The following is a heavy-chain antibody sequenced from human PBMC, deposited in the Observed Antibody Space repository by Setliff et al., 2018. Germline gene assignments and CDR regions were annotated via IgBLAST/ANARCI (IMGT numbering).Heavy chain of an antibody. CDR3: ARAFTYYNFWSGYGYGMDV. CDR2: IFTSGSA. Sequence: PSETLSLTCTVSGGSISSGTYYWSWIRQPAGKGLEWIGRIFTSGSANHNPSLKSRVTISVDTSKNQFSLNLSSVTAADTAVYYCARAFTYYNFWSGYGYGMDVWGQGTTVTVSS. V-gene: IGHV4-61*02. J-gene: IGHJ6*02. CDR1: GGSISSGTYY. D-gene: IGHD3-3*01.